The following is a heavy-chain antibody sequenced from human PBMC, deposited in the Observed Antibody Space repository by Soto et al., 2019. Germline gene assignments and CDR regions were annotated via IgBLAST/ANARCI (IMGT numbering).Heavy chain of an antibody. V-gene: IGHV4-31*03. J-gene: IGHJ4*02. CDR3: ARHVVVTANFDY. Sequence: QVQLQESGPGLVKPSQTLSLTCTVSGGSISSGGYYWSWIRQHPGKGLEWIGYIYYSGSTYYNPSLKSGVTISVDTSKNQFSLKLSSVTAADTAVYYCARHVVVTANFDYWGQGTLVTVSS. CDR2: IYYSGST. D-gene: IGHD2-21*02. CDR1: GGSISSGGYY.